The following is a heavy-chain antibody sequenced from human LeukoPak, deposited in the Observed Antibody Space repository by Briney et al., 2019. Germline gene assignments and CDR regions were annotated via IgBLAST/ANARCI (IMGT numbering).Heavy chain of an antibody. D-gene: IGHD2-15*01. Sequence: GGSLRLSCAASGFTFSSYWMHWVRHAPGKGLVWVSRINSDGSSASYADSVKGRFTISRDNAKNTLYLQMNSLRAEDTAVYYCAGLSVVVAATHWFDPWGQGTLVTVSS. CDR1: GFTFSSYW. V-gene: IGHV3-74*01. CDR2: INSDGSSA. J-gene: IGHJ5*02. CDR3: AGLSVVVAATHWFDP.